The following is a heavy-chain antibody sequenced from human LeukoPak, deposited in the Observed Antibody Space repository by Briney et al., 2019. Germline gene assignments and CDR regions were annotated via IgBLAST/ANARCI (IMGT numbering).Heavy chain of an antibody. CDR1: GYTFTSYY. Sequence: ASVTVSFKASGYTFTSYYMHWVRQAPGQGLEWMGIINPSGGSTSYAQKFQGRVTMTRDMSTSTVYMELSSLRSEDTAVYYCARVRAGSNDAFDIWGQGTMVTVSS. D-gene: IGHD6-13*01. CDR2: INPSGGST. V-gene: IGHV1-46*01. CDR3: ARVRAGSNDAFDI. J-gene: IGHJ3*02.